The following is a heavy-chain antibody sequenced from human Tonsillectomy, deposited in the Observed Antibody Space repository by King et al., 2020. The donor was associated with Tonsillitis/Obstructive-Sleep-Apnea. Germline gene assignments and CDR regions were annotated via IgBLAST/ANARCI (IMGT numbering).Heavy chain of an antibody. D-gene: IGHD2-8*01. Sequence: VQLQESGPGRVKPSETLSLTCTVPGGSISSYYWSWIRQPPGKGLEWIGYIYDSGSTNYNPSLKSRVTISVDTSKNQFSLKLSSVTAADTAVYYCARDMVLEAGGDAFDIWGQGTMVTVSS. V-gene: IGHV4-59*01. CDR3: ARDMVLEAGGDAFDI. CDR2: IYDSGST. J-gene: IGHJ3*02. CDR1: GGSISSYY.